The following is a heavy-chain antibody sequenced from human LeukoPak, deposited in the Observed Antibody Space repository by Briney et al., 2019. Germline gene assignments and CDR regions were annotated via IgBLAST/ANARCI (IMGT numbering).Heavy chain of an antibody. D-gene: IGHD3-22*01. V-gene: IGHV4-59*01. CDR1: GGSISSYY. J-gene: IGHJ4*02. CDR3: ARTTYESSGYYND. CDR2: IYYSGST. Sequence: KPSETLSLTCTVSGGSISSYYWSWIRQPPGKGLEWIGYIYYSGSTNYNPSLKSRVTMSVDTSKNQFSLILSSVTAADTAVYYCARTTYESSGYYNDWGQGTLVTVSS.